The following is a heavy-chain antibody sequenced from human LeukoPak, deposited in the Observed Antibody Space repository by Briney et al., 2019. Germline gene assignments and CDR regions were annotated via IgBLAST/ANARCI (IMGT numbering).Heavy chain of an antibody. J-gene: IGHJ4*02. CDR1: GFTFSSYG. V-gene: IGHV3-30*18. CDR3: AKDPRRYSRTGGYFDY. D-gene: IGHD6-13*01. CDR2: ISYEGSTS. Sequence: PGGSLRLSCAASGFTFSSYGMQWVRQAPGKGLEWVAVISYEGSTSYYADSVKGRFTISRDNSKNTLYLQMNSLRAEDTAVYYCAKDPRRYSRTGGYFDYWGQGTLVTVSS.